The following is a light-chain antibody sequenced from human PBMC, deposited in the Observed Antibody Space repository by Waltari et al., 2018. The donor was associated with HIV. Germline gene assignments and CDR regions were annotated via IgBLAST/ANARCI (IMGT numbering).Light chain of an antibody. V-gene: IGKV3-11*01. J-gene: IGKJ1*01. CDR2: DAS. CDR3: QQRSNWPRT. Sequence: EIVLTQSPATLSLSPGERATLSCRASQSVSSYLAWYQQKPGQAPRLLIYDASNRATGSPARFSGSGSGTDFTLTISSLEPEDFAVYYWQQRSNWPRTFGQGTKVEIK. CDR1: QSVSSY.